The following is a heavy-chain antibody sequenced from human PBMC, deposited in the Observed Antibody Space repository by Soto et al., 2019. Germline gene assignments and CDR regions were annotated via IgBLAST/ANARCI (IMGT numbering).Heavy chain of an antibody. Sequence: QVHLVQSGVEVKKPGASVKVSCKASGYSFSTYGISGVRQAPGQGLEWMGGISGLNENTNYAQNLQGRVTLTTDTPQSTAYMELRSLGFDDPAMYYCARDLLGEEGAGYCDYWGQGILVTFSA. CDR1: GYSFSTYG. CDR2: ISGLNENT. J-gene: IGHJ4*02. CDR3: ARDLLGEEGAGYCDY. D-gene: IGHD2-15*01. V-gene: IGHV1-18*01.